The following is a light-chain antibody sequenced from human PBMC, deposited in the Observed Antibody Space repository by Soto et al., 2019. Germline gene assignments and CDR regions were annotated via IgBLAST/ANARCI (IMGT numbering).Light chain of an antibody. Sequence: QSALTQPASVSGSPGQSITISCTGTSSVVGGYNYVSWYQQHPGKAPKLMIYDVSNRPSGVSNRFSGSKSGNTASLTISGLQAEDEADYYCSSYTSSGTLVVFGGGTKLTVL. J-gene: IGLJ3*02. CDR2: DVS. CDR3: SSYTSSGTLVV. V-gene: IGLV2-14*01. CDR1: SSVVGGYNY.